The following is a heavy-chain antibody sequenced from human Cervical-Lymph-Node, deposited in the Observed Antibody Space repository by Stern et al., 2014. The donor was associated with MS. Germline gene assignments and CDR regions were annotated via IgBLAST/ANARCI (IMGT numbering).Heavy chain of an antibody. CDR1: GYTFLNYG. CDR2: VSTYNGKT. Sequence: QVQLVQSGAEVKKPGASVKVSCKATGYTFLNYGISWVRQAPGQGLEWMGWVSTYNGKTTYAQKLQGRLTMTRDPSTNPAYMELRSLTSDDTAVYFCARRSGSYSFDYWGQGTLVNVSS. V-gene: IGHV1-18*01. CDR3: ARRSGSYSFDY. D-gene: IGHD1-26*01. J-gene: IGHJ4*02.